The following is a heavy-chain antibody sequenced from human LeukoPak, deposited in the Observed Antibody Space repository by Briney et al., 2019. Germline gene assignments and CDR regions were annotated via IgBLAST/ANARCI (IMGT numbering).Heavy chain of an antibody. CDR1: GGTISSYA. J-gene: IGHJ4*02. CDR3: ARVGVYDYGDYNFDY. D-gene: IGHD4-17*01. Sequence: GASVKVSCKASGGTISSYAISWVRQAPGQGLEWMGGIIPIFGTANYAQKFQGRVTITTDESTSTAYMELSSLRSEDTAVYYCARVGVYDYGDYNFDYWGQGTLVTVSS. V-gene: IGHV1-69*05. CDR2: IIPIFGTA.